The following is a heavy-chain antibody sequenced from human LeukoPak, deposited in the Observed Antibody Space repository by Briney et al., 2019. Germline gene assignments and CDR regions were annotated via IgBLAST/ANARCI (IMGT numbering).Heavy chain of an antibody. CDR2: ISSSGSTI. CDR1: GFTFSSYE. CDR3: AKKWFGELLRD. Sequence: PGGSLRLSCAASGFTFSSYEMNWVRQAPGKGLEWVSYISSSGSTIYYADSVKGRFTISRDNAKNSLYLQMNSLRAEDTAVYYCAKKWFGELLRDWGQGTLVTVSS. D-gene: IGHD3-10*01. V-gene: IGHV3-48*03. J-gene: IGHJ4*02.